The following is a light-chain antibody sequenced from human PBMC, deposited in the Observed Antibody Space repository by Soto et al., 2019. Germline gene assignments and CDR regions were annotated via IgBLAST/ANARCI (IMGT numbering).Light chain of an antibody. CDR3: AAWDDNLSGPL. CDR1: SSNIGNNY. V-gene: IGLV1-47*01. J-gene: IGLJ3*02. CDR2: RND. Sequence: QSVLTQPPSASATRGQRVTISCSGSSSNIGNNYIYWYHQLPGTAPKLLIYRNDQRASGVPDRFSGSKSDTSGSLAISGLRSDDEGIYYCAAWDDNLSGPLFGGGTKVTVL.